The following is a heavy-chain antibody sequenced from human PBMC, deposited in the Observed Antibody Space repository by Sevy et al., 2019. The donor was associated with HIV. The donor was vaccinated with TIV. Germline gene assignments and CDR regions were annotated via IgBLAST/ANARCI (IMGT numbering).Heavy chain of an antibody. CDR3: ATGIYNSGWYAPGYFDN. CDR2: ISGSGDTT. J-gene: IGHJ4*02. CDR1: GFTFSSYA. Sequence: GGSLRLSCAASGFTFSSYAMSWVRQAPGKGLEWVSGISGSGDTTYYADSVKDRFTISSDNSMNPMYLQMNGLRAEDAAVYYCATGIYNSGWYAPGYFDNWGQGTLVTVSS. V-gene: IGHV3-23*01. D-gene: IGHD6-19*01.